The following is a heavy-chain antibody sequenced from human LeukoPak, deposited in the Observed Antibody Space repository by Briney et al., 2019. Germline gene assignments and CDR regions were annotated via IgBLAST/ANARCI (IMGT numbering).Heavy chain of an antibody. V-gene: IGHV1-69*01. CDR1: GGTFSSYA. CDR2: IIPIFGTA. Sequence: GASVKVSCKASGGTFSSYAISWVRQAPGQGLEWMGGIIPIFGTANYAQKFQGRVTITADESTSTAYMELSSLRSEDTAVYYCARDRRSYYYYYMDVWGKGTTVTVSS. J-gene: IGHJ6*03. CDR3: ARDRRSYYYYYMDV.